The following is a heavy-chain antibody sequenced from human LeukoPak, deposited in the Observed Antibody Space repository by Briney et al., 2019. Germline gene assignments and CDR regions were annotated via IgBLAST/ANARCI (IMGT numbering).Heavy chain of an antibody. J-gene: IGHJ3*02. CDR1: GYTFTGYY. V-gene: IGHV1-2*04. D-gene: IGHD3-10*01. CDR3: ARGARVRGVTFGLGAFDI. Sequence: GASVKVSCKASGYTFTGYYMHWVRQAPGQGLEWMGWINPNSGGTNYAQKFQGWVTMTRDTSISTAYMELSSLRSEDTAVYYCARGARVRGVTFGLGAFDIWGQGTMVTVSS. CDR2: INPNSGGT.